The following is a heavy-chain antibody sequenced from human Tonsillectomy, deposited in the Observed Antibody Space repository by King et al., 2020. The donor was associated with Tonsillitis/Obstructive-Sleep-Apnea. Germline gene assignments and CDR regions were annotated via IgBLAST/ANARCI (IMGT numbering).Heavy chain of an antibody. D-gene: IGHD2-2*01. CDR1: GFSLINSGMC. V-gene: IGHV2-70*11. Sequence: TLKESGPALVKPPQTLTLTCTFSGFSLINSGMCVSWIRQPPGKALEWLARIDWDDDKYYSTSLKTRLTISKDTSKNQVVLTMTNMDPVDTATYYCARIRSTSCLGDYWGQGTLVTVSS. CDR3: ARIRSTSCLGDY. J-gene: IGHJ4*02. CDR2: IDWDDDK.